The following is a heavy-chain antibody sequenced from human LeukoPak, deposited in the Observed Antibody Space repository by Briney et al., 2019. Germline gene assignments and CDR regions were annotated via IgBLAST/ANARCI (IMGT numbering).Heavy chain of an antibody. J-gene: IGHJ5*02. CDR3: ARSRWLQFHWFDP. Sequence: SETLSLTCTVSGGSISSYYWSWIWQPPGKGLEWIGYIYYSGSTNYNPSLKSRVTISVDTSKNQFSLKLSSVTAADTAVYYCARSRWLQFHWFDPWGQGTLVTVSS. D-gene: IGHD5-24*01. CDR1: GGSISSYY. V-gene: IGHV4-59*01. CDR2: IYYSGST.